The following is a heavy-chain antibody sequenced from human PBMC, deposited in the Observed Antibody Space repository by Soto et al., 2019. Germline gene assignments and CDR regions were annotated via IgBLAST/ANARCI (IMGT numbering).Heavy chain of an antibody. CDR2: INPNSGGT. D-gene: IGHD4-4*01. J-gene: IGHJ5*02. CDR3: ARDLTPSNYGWFDP. CDR1: EYPFTGYY. V-gene: IGHV1-2*02. Sequence: WASVKVSCKASEYPFTGYYIHWVRQAPGQGPEWMGWINPNSGGTNYAHKFQGRVTMTRDTSTSTAYMELNRLRSDDTAVYYCARDLTPSNYGWFDPWGQGTLVTVSS.